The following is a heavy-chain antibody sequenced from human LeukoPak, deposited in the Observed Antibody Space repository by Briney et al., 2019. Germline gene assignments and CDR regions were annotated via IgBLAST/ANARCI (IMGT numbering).Heavy chain of an antibody. Sequence: SVKVSCKASGGTFSSYAISWVRQAPGQGLEWMGGIIPIFGTANYAQKFQGRVTITADKSTSTAYMELSSLRSEDTAVYYCARVDIVVVPAALDYWGQGTLVTVSS. CDR1: GGTFSSYA. J-gene: IGHJ4*02. D-gene: IGHD2-2*01. CDR3: ARVDIVVVPAALDY. CDR2: IIPIFGTA. V-gene: IGHV1-69*06.